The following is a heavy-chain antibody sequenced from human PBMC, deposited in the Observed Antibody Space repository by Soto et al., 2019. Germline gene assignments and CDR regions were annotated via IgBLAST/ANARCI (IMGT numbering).Heavy chain of an antibody. J-gene: IGHJ3*02. CDR2: IYPGDSDT. Sequence: ESLKISCKGSGYSFTSYWIGWVRQMPGKGLEWMGIIYPGDSDTRYSPSFQGQVTISADKSISTAYLQWSSLKASDTAMYYCARGYYYDSSGYLPDAFDIWGQGTMVTVSS. V-gene: IGHV5-51*01. D-gene: IGHD3-22*01. CDR3: ARGYYYDSSGYLPDAFDI. CDR1: GYSFTSYW.